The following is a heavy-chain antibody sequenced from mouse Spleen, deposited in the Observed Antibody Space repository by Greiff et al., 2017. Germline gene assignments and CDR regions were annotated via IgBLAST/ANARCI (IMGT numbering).Heavy chain of an antibody. CDR1: GFTFSSYY. V-gene: IGHV5-12-1*01. CDR2: ISSGGGST. Sequence: EVHLVESGGGLVKRGGSLKLSCAASGFTFSSYYMSWVRQTPEKRLEWVATISSGGGSTYYPDSVKGRFTISRDNAKNTLYLQMSSLNSEDTAVYYCASDDYFDYWGQGTTLTVSS. CDR3: ASDDYFDY. J-gene: IGHJ2*01.